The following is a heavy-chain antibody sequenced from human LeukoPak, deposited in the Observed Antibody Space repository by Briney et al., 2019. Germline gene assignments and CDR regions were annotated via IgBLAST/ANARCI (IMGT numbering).Heavy chain of an antibody. CDR3: TKGKGSEAAHFDY. D-gene: IGHD2-15*01. J-gene: IGHJ4*02. CDR2: ISGSSGST. Sequence: GGSLRLSCAASGFTFSSYAMSWVRQAPGKGLEWVSAISGSSGSTYYADSVKGRFTISRDNSKNTLYLQMNSLRAEDTAVYYCTKGKGSEAAHFDYWGQGTLVTVSS. CDR1: GFTFSSYA. V-gene: IGHV3-23*01.